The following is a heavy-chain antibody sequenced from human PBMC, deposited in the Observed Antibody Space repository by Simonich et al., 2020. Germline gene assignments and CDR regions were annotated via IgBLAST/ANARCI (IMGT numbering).Heavy chain of an antibody. CDR1: GYSFTSYW. CDR2: IYPVAYDT. V-gene: IGHV5-51*01. Sequence: EVQLVQSGAEVKKPGESLKISCKGSGYSFTSYWIGWVRQMPGKGLEWMGIIYPVAYDTRYSPACQGKVTISADKSISTAYLQWSSLKASDTAMYYCARQLNDFDIWGQGTMVTVSS. J-gene: IGHJ3*02. CDR3: ARQLNDFDI. D-gene: IGHD1-1*01.